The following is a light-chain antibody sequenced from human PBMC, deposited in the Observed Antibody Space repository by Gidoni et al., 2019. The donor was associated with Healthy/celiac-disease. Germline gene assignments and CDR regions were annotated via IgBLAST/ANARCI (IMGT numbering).Light chain of an antibody. CDR3: QQYDNLPPGC. CDR2: DAS. CDR1: QDISNY. J-gene: IGKJ3*01. Sequence: DIQMTQSPSSLSASVGDRVTITCQASQDISNYLNWYQQKPGKAPKLLIYDASNLETGVPSRFSGSGSGTDFTFTISSLQPEDIATYYCQQYDNLPPGCFGPGTKVDIK. V-gene: IGKV1-33*01.